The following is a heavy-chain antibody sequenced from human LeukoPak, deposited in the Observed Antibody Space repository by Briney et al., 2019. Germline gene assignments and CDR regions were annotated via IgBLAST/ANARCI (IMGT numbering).Heavy chain of an antibody. CDR3: AKDRRVTLYCSGGRCYYFDY. V-gene: IGHV3-23*01. CDR1: GFTFSSYG. J-gene: IGHJ4*02. CDR2: ISGSGGST. Sequence: GGSLRLSCAASGFTFSSYGMSWVRQAPGKGLEWVSAISGSGGSTYYADSVKGRFTISRDNSKNTLYLQMNSLRAEDTAVYYCAKDRRVTLYCSGGRCYYFDYWGQGTLVTVSS. D-gene: IGHD2-15*01.